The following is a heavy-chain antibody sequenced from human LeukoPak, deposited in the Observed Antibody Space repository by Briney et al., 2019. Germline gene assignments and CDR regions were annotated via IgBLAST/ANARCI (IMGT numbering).Heavy chain of an antibody. V-gene: IGHV1-69*06. D-gene: IGHD1-20*01. J-gene: IGHJ5*02. CDR3: ARDRGITGNNWFDP. CDR1: GGTFSSYA. CDR2: IIPIFGTA. Sequence: SVKVSCKASGGTFSSYAISWVRQAPGQGLEWMGGIIPIFGTANYAQKFQGRVTITADKSTNTAYMELSSLRSEDTAVYYCARDRGITGNNWFDPWGQGTLVTVSS.